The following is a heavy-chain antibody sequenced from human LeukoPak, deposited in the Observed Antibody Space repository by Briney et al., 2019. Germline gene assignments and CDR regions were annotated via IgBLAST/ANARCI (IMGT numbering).Heavy chain of an antibody. Sequence: SETLSLTCTVSGGSVSSGSYYWSWIRQPPGKGLEWLGYIYYSGSTNDNPSLKSRVTISVDTSKNRFSLKLSSVTAADTAVYYCPSLELPYFDCLPRYYYYSGMDVWGQGTTVTASS. CDR2: IYYSGST. CDR1: GGSVSSGSYY. J-gene: IGHJ6*02. V-gene: IGHV4-61*01. D-gene: IGHD3-9*01. CDR3: PSLELPYFDCLPRYYYYSGMDV.